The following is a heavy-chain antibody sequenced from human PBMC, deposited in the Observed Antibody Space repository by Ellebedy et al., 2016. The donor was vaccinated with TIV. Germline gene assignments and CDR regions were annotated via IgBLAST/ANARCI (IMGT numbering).Heavy chain of an antibody. CDR1: GGSVSSGSYY. CDR2: IYYSGST. Sequence: SETLSLTXTVSGGSVSSGSYYWSWIRQPPGKGLEWIGYIYYSGSTNYNPSLKSRVTISVDTSKNQFSLKLSSVTAADTAVYYCARDVVVTAIRYYYYGMDVWGQGTTVTVSS. J-gene: IGHJ6*02. V-gene: IGHV4-61*01. D-gene: IGHD2-21*02. CDR3: ARDVVVTAIRYYYYGMDV.